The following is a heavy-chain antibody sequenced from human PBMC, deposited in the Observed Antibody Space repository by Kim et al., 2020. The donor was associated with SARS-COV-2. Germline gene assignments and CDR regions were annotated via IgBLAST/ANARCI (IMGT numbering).Heavy chain of an antibody. D-gene: IGHD5-12*01. J-gene: IGHJ3*02. V-gene: IGHV4-59*08. CDR2: IYYSGST. CDR1: GGSISSYY. Sequence: SETLSLTCTVSGGSISSYYWSWIRQPPGKGLEWIGYIYYSGSTNYNPSLKSRVTISVDTSKNQFSLKLSSVTAADTAVYYCARGGDGYNYGFDAFDIWGQGTMVTVSS. CDR3: ARGGDGYNYGFDAFDI.